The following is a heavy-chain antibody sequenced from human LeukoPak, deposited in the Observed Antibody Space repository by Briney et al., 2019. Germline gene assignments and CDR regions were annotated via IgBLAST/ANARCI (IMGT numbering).Heavy chain of an antibody. CDR3: AKVADLNYYDASGYPYHLDY. D-gene: IGHD3-22*01. V-gene: IGHV3-23*01. CDR2: ISGGATTT. CDR1: GFTFSTCA. J-gene: IGHJ4*02. Sequence: PGGSLRLSCAASGFTFSTCAMSWVRQAPGKGLEWVSAISGGATTTYYGNSVKGRFTISRDNSKNTLYLQMNSLRAGDTAVYYCAKVADLNYYDASGYPYHLDYWGQGTLVTVSS.